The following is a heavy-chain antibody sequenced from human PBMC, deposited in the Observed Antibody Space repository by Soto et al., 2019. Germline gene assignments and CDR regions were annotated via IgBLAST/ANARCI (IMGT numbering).Heavy chain of an antibody. CDR2: ISYDGSKK. CDR1: GFTFSSYA. CDR3: ARALEYDFWSGYPSFDY. V-gene: IGHV3-30-3*01. Sequence: GSLRLSCAASGFTFSSYAMHWVRQAPGKGLEWVAVISYDGSKKYYADSVRGRFTISRDNSKSTLYLQMNSLRTEDTAVYYCARALEYDFWSGYPSFDYWGQGTLVTVSS. D-gene: IGHD3-3*01. J-gene: IGHJ4*02.